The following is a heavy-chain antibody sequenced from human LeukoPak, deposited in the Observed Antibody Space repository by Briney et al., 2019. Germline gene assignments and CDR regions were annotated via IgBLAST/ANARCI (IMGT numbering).Heavy chain of an antibody. CDR3: ARDHQQWLASYYFDY. J-gene: IGHJ4*02. Sequence: PGGSLRLSCAASGFTFSSYGMHWVRQAPGKGLEWVAVIWYDGSNKYHADSVKGRFTISRDNSKNTLYLQMNSLRAEDTAVYYCARDHQQWLASYYFDYWGQGTLVTVSS. CDR1: GFTFSSYG. D-gene: IGHD6-19*01. CDR2: IWYDGSNK. V-gene: IGHV3-33*01.